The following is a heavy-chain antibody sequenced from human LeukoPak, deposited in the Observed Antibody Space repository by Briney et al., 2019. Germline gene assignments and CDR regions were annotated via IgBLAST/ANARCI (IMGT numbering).Heavy chain of an antibody. Sequence: TGGSLRLSCAASGFSFASYGMNWVRQAPGKGLEWVSHITSDGHVETYVDSVRGRFTMSRDNAKDLLFLQMNGLRAEDTAVYYCARDTLNGPFVISLDYWGQGALVTVSS. D-gene: IGHD3-9*01. CDR1: GFSFASYG. CDR3: ARDTLNGPFVISLDY. J-gene: IGHJ4*02. V-gene: IGHV3-48*03. CDR2: ITSDGHVE.